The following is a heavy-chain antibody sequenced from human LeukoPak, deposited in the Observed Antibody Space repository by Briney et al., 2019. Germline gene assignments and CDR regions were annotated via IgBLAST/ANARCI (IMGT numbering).Heavy chain of an antibody. J-gene: IGHJ4*02. Sequence: ASVKASCKASGYTFTTYDINWVRQATGQGVEWMGWMNPNSANTGYPQKFQGRITITRNTSISTAYMELNSVRSDDTAVYYCARARLVRGPVTPLYYFDYWGQGVLVTVSS. CDR3: ARARLVRGPVTPLYYFDY. D-gene: IGHD2-8*02. CDR2: MNPNSANT. CDR1: GYTFTTYD. V-gene: IGHV1-8*01.